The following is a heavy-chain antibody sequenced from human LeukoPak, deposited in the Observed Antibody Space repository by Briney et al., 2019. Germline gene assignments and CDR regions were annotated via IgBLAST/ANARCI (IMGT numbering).Heavy chain of an antibody. V-gene: IGHV3-23*01. D-gene: IGHD4/OR15-4a*01. CDR3: AEGPAKGSPSFFDY. CDR2: ISGGGANT. Sequence: GGSLRLSCAASGFTFSSYAMSWVRQAPGKGLEWVSGISGGGANTYYADSVKGRFTISRDNSKNTLYLQMNSLRAEDTAVYYCAEGPAKGSPSFFDYWGQGTLVTVSS. CDR1: GFTFSSYA. J-gene: IGHJ4*02.